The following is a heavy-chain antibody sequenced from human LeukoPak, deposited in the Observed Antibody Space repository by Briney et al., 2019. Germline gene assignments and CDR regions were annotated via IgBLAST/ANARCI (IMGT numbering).Heavy chain of an antibody. J-gene: IGHJ4*02. Sequence: GGSLRLSCSASGFPFSTLGMHWVRQAPGKGLEHVSTIGSDGDGTYYADSVKDRFIISRDNSKNAVYLQMSSLRPEDTAVYYCAKLTDNWGQGTLVIVSS. V-gene: IGHV3-64D*06. CDR1: GFPFSTLG. CDR2: IGSDGDGT. CDR3: AKLTDN.